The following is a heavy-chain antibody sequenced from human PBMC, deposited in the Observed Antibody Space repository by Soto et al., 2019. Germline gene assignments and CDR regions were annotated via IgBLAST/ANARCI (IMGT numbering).Heavy chain of an antibody. CDR2: IYYSGST. Sequence: PSETLSLTCAVSGGSISSSSYYWGWIRQPPGKGLEWIGCIYYSGSTYYNPSLKSRVTISVDTSKNQFSLKLSSVTAADTAVYYCARGGYCSGGSCYSVYMARYYYYGMDVWGQGTTVTVSS. V-gene: IGHV4-39*07. CDR3: ARGGYCSGGSCYSVYMARYYYYGMDV. J-gene: IGHJ6*02. CDR1: GGSISSSSYY. D-gene: IGHD2-15*01.